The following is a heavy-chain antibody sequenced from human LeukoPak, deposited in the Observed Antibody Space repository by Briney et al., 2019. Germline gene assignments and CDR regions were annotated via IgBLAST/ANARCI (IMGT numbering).Heavy chain of an antibody. Sequence: SVKVSCKASGGTFSSYAISWVRQAPGQGLEWMGRIIPIFGTANYAQKFQGRVTITTDESTSTAYMELSSLRSEDTAVYHCARETERNRRWLEYYFDYWGQGTLVTVSS. J-gene: IGHJ4*02. CDR1: GGTFSSYA. CDR2: IIPIFGTA. V-gene: IGHV1-69*05. D-gene: IGHD6-19*01. CDR3: ARETERNRRWLEYYFDY.